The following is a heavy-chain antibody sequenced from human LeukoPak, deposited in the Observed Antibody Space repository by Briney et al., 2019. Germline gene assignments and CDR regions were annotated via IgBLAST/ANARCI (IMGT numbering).Heavy chain of an antibody. J-gene: IGHJ4*02. CDR1: GFTFSNYA. CDR3: TVTYYYDSSGSD. D-gene: IGHD3-22*01. Sequence: GGSLRLSCATSGFTFSNYAMNWVRQAPGKGLEWVGRIKSKTDGGTTDYAAPVKGRFTISRDDSKNTLYLQMNSLKTEDTAVYYCTVTYYYDSSGSDWGQGTLVTVSS. CDR2: IKSKTDGGTT. V-gene: IGHV3-15*01.